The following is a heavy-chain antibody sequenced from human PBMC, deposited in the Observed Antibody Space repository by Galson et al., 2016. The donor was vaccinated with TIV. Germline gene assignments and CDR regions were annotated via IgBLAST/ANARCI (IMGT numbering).Heavy chain of an antibody. CDR1: GGSINSYY. Sequence: LSLTCTVSGGSINSYYWTWIRPPPGQGLEWIGNFYYGGNTYYNPSLKNRVTISLDTSKNRFSLKLSSVTAADTALYYCARGSHCSSTFCYRRGFAYWGQGILVTVSS. V-gene: IGHV4-59*12. D-gene: IGHD2-2*02. J-gene: IGHJ4*02. CDR2: FYYGGNT. CDR3: ARGSHCSSTFCYRRGFAY.